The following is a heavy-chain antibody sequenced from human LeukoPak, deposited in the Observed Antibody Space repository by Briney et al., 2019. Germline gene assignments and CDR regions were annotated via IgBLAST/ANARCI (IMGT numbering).Heavy chain of an antibody. CDR2: IYYSGST. CDR3: ARDSLARYSGSYEAP. D-gene: IGHD1-26*01. J-gene: IGHJ5*02. CDR1: GGSISSSSYY. Sequence: PSETLSLTCTVSGGSISSSSYYWGWIRQPPGKGLEWIGSIYYSGSTYYNPSLKSRVTISVDTSKNQFSLKLSSVTAADTAVYYCARDSLARYSGSYEAPWGQGTLVTVSS. V-gene: IGHV4-39*07.